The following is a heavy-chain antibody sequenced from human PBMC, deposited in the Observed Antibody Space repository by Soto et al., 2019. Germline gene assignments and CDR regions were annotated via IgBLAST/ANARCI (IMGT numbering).Heavy chain of an antibody. Sequence: PSQILSLTCAISGDSVSSNSAAWNWIRQSPSRGLEWLGRTYYRSKWYNDYAVSVKSRITINPDTSKNQFSLQLNSVTPEDTAVYYCARVEGVLTGYWNWFDPWGQGTLVTVSS. CDR1: GDSVSSNSAA. CDR2: TYYRSKWYN. J-gene: IGHJ5*02. D-gene: IGHD3-9*01. V-gene: IGHV6-1*01. CDR3: ARVEGVLTGYWNWFDP.